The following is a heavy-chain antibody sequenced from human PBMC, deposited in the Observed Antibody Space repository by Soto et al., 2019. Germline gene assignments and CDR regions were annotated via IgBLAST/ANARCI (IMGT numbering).Heavy chain of an antibody. CDR2: IYPGDSDT. Sequence: GESLKISCKGSGYSFTSYWIGWVRQMPGKGLEWMGIIYPGDSDTRYSPSFQGQVTISADKSISTAYLQWSSLKASDTAMYYCATHPRCSSTSCYAFDIWGQGTTVTVSS. V-gene: IGHV5-51*01. D-gene: IGHD2-2*01. CDR1: GYSFTSYW. J-gene: IGHJ3*02. CDR3: ATHPRCSSTSCYAFDI.